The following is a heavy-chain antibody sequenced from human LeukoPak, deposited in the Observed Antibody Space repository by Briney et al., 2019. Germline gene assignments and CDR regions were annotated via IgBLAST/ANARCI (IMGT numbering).Heavy chain of an antibody. J-gene: IGHJ6*02. CDR3: ARDIAAAVPSNLNYYYYGMDV. V-gene: IGHV1-2*02. D-gene: IGHD6-13*01. CDR2: IYPPTGGT. CDR1: GYTFTAYH. Sequence: ASVKVSCKTSGYTFTAYHMHWVRQAPGQGLEFVGWIYPPTGGTVLAGKFQGRVTMTSDTSIAAAYMELSRLRSDDTAVYYCARDIAAAVPSNLNYYYYGMDVWGQGTTVTVSS.